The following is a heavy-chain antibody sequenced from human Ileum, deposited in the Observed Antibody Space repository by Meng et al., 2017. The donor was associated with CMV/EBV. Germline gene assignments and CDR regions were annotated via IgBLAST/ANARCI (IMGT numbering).Heavy chain of an antibody. CDR3: ARTVGYTYGLGN. D-gene: IGHD5-18*01. CDR1: RVDFRRNI. Sequence: ELHRWESGAGLVQPGGSLRLSCLGSRVDFRRNIMSWVRQAPGKGLEWVALISGYGDTIYYANSVKGRFTISRDNPKNTLYLQMNTLRAEDTAVFYCARTVGYTYGLGNWGQGTLVTVSS. J-gene: IGHJ4*02. CDR2: ISGYGDTI. V-gene: IGHV3-23*01.